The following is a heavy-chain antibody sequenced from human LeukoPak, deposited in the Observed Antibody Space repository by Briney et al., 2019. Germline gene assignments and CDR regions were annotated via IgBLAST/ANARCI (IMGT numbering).Heavy chain of an antibody. CDR1: GGSISSNNW. D-gene: IGHD3-22*01. CDR3: ARDWPNYYDSSGQGWFDP. CDR2: IYHDGST. Sequence: SETLSLTCAVSGGSISSNNWWIWVRQSPEKGLEWIGEIYHDGSTNYNPSLKSRVTISMDKSKNQLSLKLNFVTAADTAVYYCARDWPNYYDSSGQGWFDPWGQGTLVTVSS. J-gene: IGHJ5*02. V-gene: IGHV4-4*02.